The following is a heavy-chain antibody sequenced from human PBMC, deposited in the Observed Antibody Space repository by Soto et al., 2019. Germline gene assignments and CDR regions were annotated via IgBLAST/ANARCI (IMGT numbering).Heavy chain of an antibody. D-gene: IGHD3-22*01. CDR3: ARDQVFEDSSGNLPGY. J-gene: IGHJ4*02. Sequence: QVQLVQSGGEVKKPGASVKVSCKASGYNFPSYGFSWVRQAPGQGLEWMGWISANNGNTNYAQKFQDSVTMTTDTSTTTAYMELRSLGSDDTAVYYCARDQVFEDSSGNLPGYWGRGTLVTVSS. CDR1: GYNFPSYG. V-gene: IGHV1-18*01. CDR2: ISANNGNT.